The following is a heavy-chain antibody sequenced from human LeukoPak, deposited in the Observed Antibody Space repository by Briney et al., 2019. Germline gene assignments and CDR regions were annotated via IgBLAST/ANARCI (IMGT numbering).Heavy chain of an antibody. Sequence: GGSLRLSCAASGFTFSSYWMHWVRQAPGKGLVWVSRINSDGSSTSYADSVKGRFTISRDNTKNSLYLQMNSLRAEDTAVYYCARAEYSGSYPLWYWGQGTLVTVSS. D-gene: IGHD1-26*01. CDR2: INSDGSST. V-gene: IGHV3-74*01. J-gene: IGHJ4*02. CDR3: ARAEYSGSYPLWY. CDR1: GFTFSSYW.